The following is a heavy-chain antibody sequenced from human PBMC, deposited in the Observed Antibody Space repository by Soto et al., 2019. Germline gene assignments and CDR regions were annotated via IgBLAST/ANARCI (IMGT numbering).Heavy chain of an antibody. Sequence: SETLSLTCTVSGGSMSSYYWTWIRQPAGKGLEWIGRVYSSGGTHYNPSLKSRDTISLDTSKNQFSLRLLSVTDAYTAVYYCARGQRFSDWFEPWGQGTLVAASS. J-gene: IGHJ5*02. D-gene: IGHD2-2*01. CDR3: ARGQRFSDWFEP. CDR1: GGSMSSYY. V-gene: IGHV4-4*07. CDR2: VYSSGGT.